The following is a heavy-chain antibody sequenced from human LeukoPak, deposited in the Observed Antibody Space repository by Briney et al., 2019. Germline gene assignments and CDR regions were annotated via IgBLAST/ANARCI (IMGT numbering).Heavy chain of an antibody. CDR2: ISSSGEDT. CDR3: AKGQTWASVYFDS. D-gene: IGHD7-27*01. CDR1: GFTFSSYA. Sequence: SGGSLRLSCAASGFTFSSYAMSWVSQAPGKGLEYNSAISSSGEDTLYADSVKGRFTISRDNFKNTLYLQMNRLRAEDTAVYYCAKGQTWASVYFDSWGQGTLVTVSS. V-gene: IGHV3-23*01. J-gene: IGHJ4*02.